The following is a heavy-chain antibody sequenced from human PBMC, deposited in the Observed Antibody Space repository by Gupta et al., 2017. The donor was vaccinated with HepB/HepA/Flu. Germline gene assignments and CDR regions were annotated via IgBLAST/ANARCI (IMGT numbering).Heavy chain of an antibody. V-gene: IGHV3-23*01. J-gene: IGHJ4*02. CDR1: GFTFVTYD. CDR2: LSGSGGST. D-gene: IGHD3-22*01. CDR3: AKDLPDDYDSSAYYPADY. Sequence: EVQLLEYGGGLVRPGGSLSLSCAASGFTFVTYDMSWVRQAPRKGLEWVSVLSGSGGSTAYADSVKGRFTISRDNSKKTLHLQMNSLRAEDTALYYCAKDLPDDYDSSAYYPADYWGQGTLVTVSS.